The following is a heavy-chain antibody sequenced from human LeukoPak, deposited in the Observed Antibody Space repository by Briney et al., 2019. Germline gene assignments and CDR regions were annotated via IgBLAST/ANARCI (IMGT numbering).Heavy chain of an antibody. CDR2: IIPIFDTA. CDR3: ARGPHQHWPLGQF. D-gene: IGHD2-2*01. J-gene: IGHJ4*02. CDR1: GGTFSSYA. V-gene: IGHV1-69*13. Sequence: ASVKVSCKASGGTFSSYAINWVRQAPGQGLEWMGGIIPIFDTANYAQKFQGRVTISADESTSTAYMELSSLRSEDTAVYYCARGPHQHWPLGQFWGRGSLVTVSS.